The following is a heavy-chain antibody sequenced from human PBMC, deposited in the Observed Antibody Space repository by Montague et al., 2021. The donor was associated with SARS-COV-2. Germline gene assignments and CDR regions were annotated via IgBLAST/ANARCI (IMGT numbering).Heavy chain of an antibody. Sequence: PLRLSCAASGFTFSSYAMHRVRQAPGKGLEWVAVISYDGSNKYYADSVKGRFTISRDNSKNTLYLQMNSLRAEDTAVYYCARGPLLLGYCSSTSCYLPANFYYGMDVWGQGTTVTVSS. CDR1: GFTFSSYA. J-gene: IGHJ6*02. CDR3: ARGPLLLGYCSSTSCYLPANFYYGMDV. D-gene: IGHD2-2*01. V-gene: IGHV3-30*04. CDR2: ISYDGSNK.